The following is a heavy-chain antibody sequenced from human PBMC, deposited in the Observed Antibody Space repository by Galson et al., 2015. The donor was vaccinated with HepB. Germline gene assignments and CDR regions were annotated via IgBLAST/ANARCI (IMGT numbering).Heavy chain of an antibody. V-gene: IGHV1-24*01. Sequence: SVKVSCKVSGYTLTELSMHWVRQAPGKGLEWMGGFDPEDGETIYAQKFQGRVTMTEDTSTDTAYMGLSSLRSEDTAVYYCATDPSIAAAVDYWGQGTLVTVSS. CDR1: GYTLTELS. D-gene: IGHD6-13*01. J-gene: IGHJ4*02. CDR3: ATDPSIAAAVDY. CDR2: FDPEDGET.